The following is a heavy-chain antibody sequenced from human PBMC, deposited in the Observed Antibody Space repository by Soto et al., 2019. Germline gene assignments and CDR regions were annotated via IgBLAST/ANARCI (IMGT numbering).Heavy chain of an antibody. J-gene: IGHJ4*02. D-gene: IGHD1-7*01. Sequence: EVQLLESGGGLVKPGGSLRLSCTASGFTFSSYSMNWVRRAPGKGLEWVSSISSSSSFIYSAGSVKCRFTISRDNDKNSLYLQMNSLRAEDTAVYYCAVGEETGTPYFGNWGQGTLVTVSS. V-gene: IGHV3-21*01. CDR3: AVGEETGTPYFGN. CDR1: GFTFSSYS. CDR2: ISSSSSFI.